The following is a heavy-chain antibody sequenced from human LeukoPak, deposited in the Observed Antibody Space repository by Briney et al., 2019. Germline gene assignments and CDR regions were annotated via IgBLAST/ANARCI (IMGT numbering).Heavy chain of an antibody. CDR2: IYYNGNT. V-gene: IGHV4-39*01. J-gene: IGHJ4*02. CDR3: ARTVGTHRFDY. Sequence: SEPLSLTCTVSGGSISSSDYYWGWIRQPPGERLEWIGTIYYNGNTYYNPSLQSRVIISVDTSKNQFSLKLTSATAPDTAVYYCARTVGTHRFDYWGQGILVTVSS. D-gene: IGHD4-23*01. CDR1: GGSISSSDYY.